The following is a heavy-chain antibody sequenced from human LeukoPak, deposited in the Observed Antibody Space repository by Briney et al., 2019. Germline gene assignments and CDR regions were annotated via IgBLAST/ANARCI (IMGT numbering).Heavy chain of an antibody. J-gene: IGHJ4*02. CDR3: ALFPREDSSGTH. Sequence: SQTLSLTCTVSGGSISSGGYYWSWIRQHPGKGLEWIGYIYYSGSTNYNPSLKSRVTISVDTSKNQFSLKLSSVTAADTAVYYCALFPREDSSGTHWGQGTLVTVSS. V-gene: IGHV4-31*03. D-gene: IGHD3-22*01. CDR2: IYYSGST. CDR1: GGSISSGGYY.